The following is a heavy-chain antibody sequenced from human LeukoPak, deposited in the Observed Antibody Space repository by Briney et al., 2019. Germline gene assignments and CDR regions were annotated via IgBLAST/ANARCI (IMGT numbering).Heavy chain of an antibody. V-gene: IGHV4-34*01. Sequence: SETLSLTCAVYGGSFSGYYSSWIRQPPGKGLEWIGEINHSGSTNYNPSLKSRVTISVDTSKNQFSLKLSSVTAADTAVYYCARGAASLRAFDYWGQGTLVTVSS. CDR2: INHSGST. CDR1: GGSFSGYY. D-gene: IGHD3-16*01. CDR3: ARGAASLRAFDY. J-gene: IGHJ4*02.